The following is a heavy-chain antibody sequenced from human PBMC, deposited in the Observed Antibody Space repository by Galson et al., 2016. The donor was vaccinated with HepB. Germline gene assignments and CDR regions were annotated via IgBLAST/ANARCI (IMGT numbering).Heavy chain of an antibody. V-gene: IGHV5-10-1*01. CDR1: GYSFTSYW. J-gene: IGHJ4*02. CDR3: TRGLYCDSVSCYREGDY. CDR2: IDPSDSYT. D-gene: IGHD2-2*02. Sequence: QSGAEVKKPGESLRISCKGSGYSFTSYWISWVRQMPGKGLEWMGRIDPSDSYTNYSPSFQGHVIISVDKSISTAYLQWSSLKTSDTAMYYCTRGLYCDSVSCYREGDYWGQGTLVTVSS.